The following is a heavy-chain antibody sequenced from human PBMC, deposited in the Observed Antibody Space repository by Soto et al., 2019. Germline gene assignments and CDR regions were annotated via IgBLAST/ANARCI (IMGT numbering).Heavy chain of an antibody. J-gene: IGHJ6*03. Sequence: QVQLQESGPGLVKPSQTLSLTCTVSGGSISSGGYYWSWIRQHPGKGLEWIGYIYYSGSTYYNPSLMRRGTISADTSNNHFSPKLSTVTTADTAADYCARDHNPHYYYMDVWGKGTTVTVSS. CDR1: GGSISSGGYY. CDR2: IYYSGST. V-gene: IGHV4-31*03. D-gene: IGHD1-1*01. CDR3: ARDHNPHYYYMDV.